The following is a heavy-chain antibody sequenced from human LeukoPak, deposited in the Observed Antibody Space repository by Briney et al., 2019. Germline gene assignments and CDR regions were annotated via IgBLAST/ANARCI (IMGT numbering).Heavy chain of an antibody. CDR2: IQSKTDGGTT. Sequence: PGGSLRLSCAASGFTFTNAWMSWVRQAPGKGLEWVGRIQSKTDGGTTEYAAPVKGRFTISRDDSKNTLYLQMNSLKTEDTAVYYCTTDGGITETGTMNYWGQGTLVTVSS. J-gene: IGHJ4*02. V-gene: IGHV3-15*01. CDR1: GFTFTNAW. CDR3: TTDGGITETGTMNY. D-gene: IGHD1-7*01.